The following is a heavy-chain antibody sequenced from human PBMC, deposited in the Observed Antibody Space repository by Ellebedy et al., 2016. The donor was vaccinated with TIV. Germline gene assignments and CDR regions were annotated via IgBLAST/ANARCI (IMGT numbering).Heavy chain of an antibody. J-gene: IGHJ4*02. CDR3: ARGKSNLYRSIVARPYDY. Sequence: MPSETLSLTCAVYVGSFSGYYWSWIRQPPGKGLEWIGEINHSGSTNYNPSLKSRVTISVDTSKNQFSLKVNSVTAADTAVYYCARGKSNLYRSIVARPYDYWGQGNLVTVSS. V-gene: IGHV4-34*01. D-gene: IGHD6-6*01. CDR2: INHSGST. CDR1: VGSFSGYY.